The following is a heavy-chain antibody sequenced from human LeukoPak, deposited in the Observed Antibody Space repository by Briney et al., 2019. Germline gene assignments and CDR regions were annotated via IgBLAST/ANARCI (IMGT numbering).Heavy chain of an antibody. V-gene: IGHV3-48*03. CDR3: ARIQTGDFDY. CDR1: GFTFSSYE. CDR2: ISSSGSTI. Sequence: GGSLRLSCAASGFTFSSYEMNWVRQAPGKGLKRVSYISSSGSTIYYADSVKGRFTISRDNAKNSLYLQMNSLRAEDTAVYYCARIQTGDFDYWGQGTLVTVSS. J-gene: IGHJ4*02. D-gene: IGHD7-27*01.